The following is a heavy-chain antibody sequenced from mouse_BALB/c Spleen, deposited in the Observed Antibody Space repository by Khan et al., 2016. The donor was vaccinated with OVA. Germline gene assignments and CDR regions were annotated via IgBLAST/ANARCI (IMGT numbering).Heavy chain of an antibody. Sequence: QVQLQQSGPELVRPGVSVKISCKGSGYTFTDYAMYWVKQSHAKSLEWIGLISTYSGNTNYNQKFTGKATMPVDTSSSTAYMELARLTSEDSAIYYCARPADDGYYDYWGQGTTLTVSS. CDR3: ARPADDGYYDY. CDR1: GYTFTDYA. V-gene: IGHV1S137*01. J-gene: IGHJ2*01. D-gene: IGHD2-3*01. CDR2: ISTYSGNT.